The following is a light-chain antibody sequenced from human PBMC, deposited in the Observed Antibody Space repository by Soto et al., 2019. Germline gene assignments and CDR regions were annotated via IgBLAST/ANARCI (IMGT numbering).Light chain of an antibody. J-gene: IGKJ1*01. CDR3: HYGNSPPWT. Sequence: TQSPSSLSASVGDRATLSCRASQTVSSYLGWYQHKPGQAPRLLIYGASSRATGIPDRFSGSGSGTDFTLTISRLEPEDFAVYYCHYGNSPPWTFGQGTKVDIK. V-gene: IGKV3-20*01. CDR1: QTVSSY. CDR2: GAS.